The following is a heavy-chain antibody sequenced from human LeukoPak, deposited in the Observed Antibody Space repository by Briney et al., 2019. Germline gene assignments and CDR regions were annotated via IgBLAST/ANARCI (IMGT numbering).Heavy chain of an antibody. J-gene: IGHJ4*02. CDR2: IYYSGST. CDR1: GGSISSSTYY. D-gene: IGHD3-3*01. CDR3: ARRRGDFWSDYYAFDY. Sequence: SETLSLTCTVSGGSISSSTYYWGWIRQPPGKGLEWIGTIYYSGSTYYNPSLKSRVTISVDTSKNQFSLKLSSVTAADTAVYYCARRRGDFWSDYYAFDYWGQGTLVTISS. V-gene: IGHV4-39*01.